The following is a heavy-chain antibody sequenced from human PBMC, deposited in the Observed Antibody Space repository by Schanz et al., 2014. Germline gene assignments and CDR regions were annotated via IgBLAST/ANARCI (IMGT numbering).Heavy chain of an antibody. CDR1: GFAFSSYS. V-gene: IGHV3-66*01. J-gene: IGHJ4*02. CDR2: IYSGIGA. CDR3: ARVHHYDPSGWGYFDY. Sequence: QLVGPGGGLIQPGGALRLSCTASGFAFSSYSMNWVRQAPGKGLEWVSVIYSGIGAYYADSVKDRFTVSRDNSKNTVYLQMNRLRAEDTAVYYCARVHHYDPSGWGYFDYWGQGALVTVSS. D-gene: IGHD3-22*01.